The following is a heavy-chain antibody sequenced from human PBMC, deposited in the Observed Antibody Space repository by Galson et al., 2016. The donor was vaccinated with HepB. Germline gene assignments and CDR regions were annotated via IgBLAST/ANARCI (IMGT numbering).Heavy chain of an antibody. CDR3: ARGQRYSYLYGMDV. Sequence: SLRLSCAASGFTVSDNYMTWVRQAPGKGLEWVSLIYSAGATYYADSVKGRFTISRDNSKNTLFLQMNSLRAEDTAVYFCARGQRYSYLYGMDVWGQGTTVTVS. CDR1: GFTVSDNY. J-gene: IGHJ6*02. V-gene: IGHV3-53*01. CDR2: IYSAGAT. D-gene: IGHD5-18*01.